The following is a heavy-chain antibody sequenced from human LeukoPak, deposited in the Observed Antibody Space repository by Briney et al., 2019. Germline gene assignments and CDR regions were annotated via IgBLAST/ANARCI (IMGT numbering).Heavy chain of an antibody. CDR2: INPNSGGT. V-gene: IGHV1-2*02. Sequence: ASVKVSCKASGYTFTGYYMHWERQAPGQGLEWMGWINPNSGGTNYAQKFQGRVTMTRDTSISTAYMELSRLRSDDTAVYYCARAYYDFWSGYPLNWFDPWGQGTLVTVSS. D-gene: IGHD3-3*01. J-gene: IGHJ5*02. CDR1: GYTFTGYY. CDR3: ARAYYDFWSGYPLNWFDP.